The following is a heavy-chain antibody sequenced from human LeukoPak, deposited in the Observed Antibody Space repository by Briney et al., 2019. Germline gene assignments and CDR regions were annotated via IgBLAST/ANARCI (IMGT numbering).Heavy chain of an antibody. Sequence: GGSLRLSCAASGFTFGSYSINWVRQAPGKGLEWVSSISSSSTYINYADSVKGRFTISRDNAKNSLYLQMNSLRAEDTAVYYCARGKYGYSYFEYWGQGTLATVSS. CDR2: ISSSSTYI. J-gene: IGHJ4*02. CDR1: GFTFGSYS. CDR3: ARGKYGYSYFEY. V-gene: IGHV3-21*01. D-gene: IGHD5-18*01.